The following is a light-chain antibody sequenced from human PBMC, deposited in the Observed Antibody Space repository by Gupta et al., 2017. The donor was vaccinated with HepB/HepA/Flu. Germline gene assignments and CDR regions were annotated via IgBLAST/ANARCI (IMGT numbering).Light chain of an antibody. CDR2: NTD. J-gene: IGLJ2*01. CDR1: ASNVGTNA. V-gene: IGLV1-44*01. CDR3: AAFDDTLRGVI. Sequence: HFMLTQSPSTSGAPGQTGTVSCSGTASNVGTNAVTWYQQVPGAPPNLLIFNTDQRPSGFPERFSGSKSDTSASLSISVLLADDEATYFCAAFDDTLRGVIFGGGTKLAVL.